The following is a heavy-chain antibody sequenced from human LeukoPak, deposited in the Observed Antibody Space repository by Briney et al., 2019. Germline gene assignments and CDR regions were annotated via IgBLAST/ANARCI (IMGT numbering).Heavy chain of an antibody. CDR3: AKFAGRHSYGYYFDY. Sequence: GGSLRLSCAASGFTFSSYGMHWVRQAPGKGLEWVAFIRYDGSNKYYADSVKGRFTISRDNSKNTLYLQMNSLRAEDTAVYYCAKFAGRHSYGYYFDYWGQGTLVTVSS. J-gene: IGHJ4*02. CDR2: IRYDGSNK. CDR1: GFTFSSYG. D-gene: IGHD5-18*01. V-gene: IGHV3-30*02.